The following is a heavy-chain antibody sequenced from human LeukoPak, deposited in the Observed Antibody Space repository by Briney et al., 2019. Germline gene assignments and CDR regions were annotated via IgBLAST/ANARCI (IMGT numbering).Heavy chain of an antibody. Sequence: GGSLRLSCAASGFTFSSYAMSWVRQAPGKGLEWVSAISGGGGSTNYADSVKGRFTISRDNSKNTLYLQMNSLRAEDTAVYYCAKSISVPGRRPEYYFDYWGQGTLVTVSS. CDR1: GFTFSSYA. CDR2: ISGGGGST. V-gene: IGHV3-23*01. D-gene: IGHD6-19*01. J-gene: IGHJ4*02. CDR3: AKSISVPGRRPEYYFDY.